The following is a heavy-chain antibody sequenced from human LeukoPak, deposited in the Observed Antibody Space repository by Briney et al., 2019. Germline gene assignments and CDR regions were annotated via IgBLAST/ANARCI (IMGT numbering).Heavy chain of an antibody. Sequence: SQTLSLTCAISGDSVSSINGAWNWIRQSPSRSLEWLGRTYYRSKWYDEYAESMRGRITISPDTSMNQYSLHVLSVTPEDTAVYYCARDLGNTGWYTFDYWGQGILVTVSS. CDR1: GDSVSSINGA. CDR3: ARDLGNTGWYTFDY. J-gene: IGHJ4*02. D-gene: IGHD6-19*01. CDR2: TYYRSKWYD. V-gene: IGHV6-1*01.